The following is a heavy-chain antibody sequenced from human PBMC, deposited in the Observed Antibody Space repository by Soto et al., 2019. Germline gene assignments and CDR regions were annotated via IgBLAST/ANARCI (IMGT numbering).Heavy chain of an antibody. J-gene: IGHJ4*02. D-gene: IGHD3-10*01. V-gene: IGHV3-23*01. CDR2: ISAGSDNT. Sequence: EVQLLESGGGLVQSGGSLRLSCAASGFPFSRYAMTWVRQAPGMGMEWVSTISAGSDNTYYADSVKGRFTVSRDNSKNTLYLQLNSLRAEDTAFYYCAKPYALYFFDYWGQGTLVTVSS. CDR1: GFPFSRYA. CDR3: AKPYALYFFDY.